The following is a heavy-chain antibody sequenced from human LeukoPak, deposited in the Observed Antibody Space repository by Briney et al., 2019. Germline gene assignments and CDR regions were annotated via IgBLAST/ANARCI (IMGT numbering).Heavy chain of an antibody. Sequence: PGRSLRLSCAASGFTFSSYAMHWVRQAPGKGLEWVAVISYDGSNKYYADSVKGRFTISRDNSKNTLYLQMNSLRAEDTAVYYCARDRVLRFLEWLWHFDYWGQGTLVTVSS. D-gene: IGHD3-3*01. J-gene: IGHJ4*02. CDR2: ISYDGSNK. V-gene: IGHV3-30-3*01. CDR3: ARDRVLRFLEWLWHFDY. CDR1: GFTFSSYA.